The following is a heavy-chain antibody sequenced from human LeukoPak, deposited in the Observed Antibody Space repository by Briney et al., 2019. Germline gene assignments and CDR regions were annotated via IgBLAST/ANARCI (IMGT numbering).Heavy chain of an antibody. Sequence: ASVKVSCKASGYTFTAHYIHWVRQAPGQGLEWMGWMNPNRDDTNYAQKFQGRVTMTRDTSVSTAYMELSRLRSDDTAVYFCATDRRVYYDSGSYSNLFDDWGQRTLVTVSS. CDR3: ATDRRVYYDSGSYSNLFDD. V-gene: IGHV1-2*02. CDR2: MNPNRDDT. J-gene: IGHJ4*02. D-gene: IGHD3-10*01. CDR1: GYTFTAHY.